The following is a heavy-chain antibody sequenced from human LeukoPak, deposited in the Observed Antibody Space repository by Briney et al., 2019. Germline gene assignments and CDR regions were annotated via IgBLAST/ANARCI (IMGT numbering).Heavy chain of an antibody. D-gene: IGHD6-19*01. CDR1: GFTFSSYS. V-gene: IGHV3-21*01. Sequence: GGSLRLSCAASGFTFSSYSMNWVRQAPGKGLEWVSSISSSSSYIYYADSVKGRFTISRDNAKNSLYLQMNSLRAEDTAVYYCARDSLSLSSAGYYFDYWGQGTLVTVSS. J-gene: IGHJ4*02. CDR2: ISSSSSYI. CDR3: ARDSLSLSSAGYYFDY.